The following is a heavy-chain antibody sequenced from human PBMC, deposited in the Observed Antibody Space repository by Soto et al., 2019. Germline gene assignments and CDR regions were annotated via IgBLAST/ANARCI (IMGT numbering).Heavy chain of an antibody. CDR2: IYYSGST. J-gene: IGHJ5*02. CDR1: GGSISSYY. V-gene: IGHV4-59*08. CDR3: ARSTSSKRAWFDP. D-gene: IGHD2-2*01. Sequence: QVQLQESGPGLVKPSETLSLTCTVSGGSISSYYWSWIRQPPGKGLEWIGYIYYSGSTNYNPSLNSRVTISVDTSKNQFSLKLSSVTAADTAVYYCARSTSSKRAWFDPWGQGTLVTVSS.